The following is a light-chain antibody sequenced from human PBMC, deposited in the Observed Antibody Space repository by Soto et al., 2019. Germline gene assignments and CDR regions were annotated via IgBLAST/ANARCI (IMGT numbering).Light chain of an antibody. V-gene: IGKV3-11*01. CDR3: QQRNNWPPDST. CDR1: QTVSTY. Sequence: EIVLTQSPSTLSLSPGDKATLACRDSQTVSTYSAWYQPKPGQAPRLLIYDASNRATGIPDRFSGSESGTDFALTISSLEPEDFAVYCCQQRNNWPPDSTCGQGTRLGIK. J-gene: IGKJ5*01. CDR2: DAS.